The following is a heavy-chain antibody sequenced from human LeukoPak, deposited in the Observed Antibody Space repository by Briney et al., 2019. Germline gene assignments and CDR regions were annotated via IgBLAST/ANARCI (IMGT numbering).Heavy chain of an antibody. CDR2: FDPEDGET. CDR3: ATEGYSSGWNYYYYGMDV. V-gene: IGHV1-24*01. D-gene: IGHD6-19*01. J-gene: IGHJ6*02. CDR1: GYTLTELS. Sequence: ASVKVPCKVSGYTLTELSMHWVRQAPGKGLEWMGGFDPEDGETIYAQKFQGRVTMTEDTSTDTAYMELSSLRSEDTAVYYCATEGYSSGWNYYYYGMDVWGQGTTVTVSS.